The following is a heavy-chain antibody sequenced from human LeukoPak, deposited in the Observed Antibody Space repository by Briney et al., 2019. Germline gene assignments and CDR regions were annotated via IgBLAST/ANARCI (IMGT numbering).Heavy chain of an antibody. V-gene: IGHV4-34*01. Sequence: SETLSLTCAVYGGSFIGYSWPWIRQPPGKGLEWIGEISHRGGTNYNPSLKSRVTISVDTSKNQFSLKLSSVTAADTAVYYCARAITMVRGVRRYYGMDVWGKGTTVTVSS. CDR3: ARAITMVRGVRRYYGMDV. CDR1: GGSFIGYS. CDR2: ISHRGGT. J-gene: IGHJ6*04. D-gene: IGHD3-10*01.